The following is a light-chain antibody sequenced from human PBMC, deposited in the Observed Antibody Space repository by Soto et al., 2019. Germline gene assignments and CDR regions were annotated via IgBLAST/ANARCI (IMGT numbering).Light chain of an antibody. Sequence: IHLTHSPSTLSRSVADRVTITCRASQTISSWLAWYQQKPGKALKLLIYKASTLKSGVPSRFSGSGSGTEFTLTISSLQPDDFATYYCQHYNSYLEAFGQGTKVDIK. V-gene: IGKV1-5*03. CDR3: QHYNSYLEA. CDR2: KAS. CDR1: QTISSW. J-gene: IGKJ1*01.